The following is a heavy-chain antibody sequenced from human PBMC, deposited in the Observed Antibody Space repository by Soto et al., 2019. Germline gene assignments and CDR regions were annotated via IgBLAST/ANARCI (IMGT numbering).Heavy chain of an antibody. CDR3: AFGEESRYYYDGMDV. V-gene: IGHV3-48*01. Sequence: EVQLVESGGGLVQRGGSLRLSCAASGLTFSSYSMNWVRQAPGKGLERVSYISSSSSTIYYADSVKGRFTISRDNAKYPLYLQMNSLRAEDTAAYYCAFGEESRYYYDGMDVWCQGTTVTFSS. CDR1: GLTFSSYS. J-gene: IGHJ6*02. D-gene: IGHD3-10*01. CDR2: ISSSSSTI.